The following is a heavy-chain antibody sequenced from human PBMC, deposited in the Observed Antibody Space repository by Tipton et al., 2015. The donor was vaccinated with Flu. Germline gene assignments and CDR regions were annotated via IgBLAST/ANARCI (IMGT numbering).Heavy chain of an antibody. CDR2: SYYSGST. CDR1: GGSISSGGYY. J-gene: IGHJ4*02. D-gene: IGHD3-10*01. V-gene: IGHV4-31*03. Sequence: LRLSCTVSGGSISSGGYYWSWIRQHPGKGLEWMGYSYYSGSTYSNPSLKSRVTISVDTSKNQFSLKLSSVTAADTAVYYCARVNHYYGSGSYYTLDYWGQGTLVTVSS. CDR3: ARVNHYYGSGSYYTLDY.